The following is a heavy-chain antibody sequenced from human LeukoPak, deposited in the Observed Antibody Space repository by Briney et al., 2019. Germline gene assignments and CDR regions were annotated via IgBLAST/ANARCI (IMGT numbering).Heavy chain of an antibody. CDR1: GFTFRNYA. CDR3: AKDLREHQLPDGFDY. D-gene: IGHD2-2*01. CDR2: ISGGGGGT. J-gene: IGHJ4*02. Sequence: GGSLRLSCAASGFTFRNYAMSWVRQAPGKGLEWVTGISGGGGGTYYADSVKGRFTISRDTSKNTLFLQMNSLRVEDTAVYYCAKDLREHQLPDGFDYWGQGTLVTVSS. V-gene: IGHV3-23*01.